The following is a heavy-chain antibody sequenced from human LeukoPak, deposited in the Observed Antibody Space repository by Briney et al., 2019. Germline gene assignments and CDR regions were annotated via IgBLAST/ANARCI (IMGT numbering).Heavy chain of an antibody. Sequence: ASVKVSCKASGYTFTSYYMHWVRQAPGQGREWMGIINPSGGSTSYAQKFQGRVTMTRDTSTSTVYMELSSLRSEDTAVYYCARNLDRKVVAAPFDPWGQGTLVTVSS. CDR3: ARNLDRKVVAAPFDP. V-gene: IGHV1-46*01. J-gene: IGHJ5*02. D-gene: IGHD2-15*01. CDR1: GYTFTSYY. CDR2: INPSGGST.